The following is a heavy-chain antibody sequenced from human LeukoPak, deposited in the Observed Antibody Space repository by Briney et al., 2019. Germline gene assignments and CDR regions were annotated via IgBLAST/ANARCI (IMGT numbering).Heavy chain of an antibody. CDR1: GFTFSGYN. CDR2: ITSSATYI. V-gene: IGHV3-21*01. CDR3: AELGITMIGGV. D-gene: IGHD3-10*02. Sequence: GGSLRLSCAASGFTFSGYNMNWVRQAPGKAMEWVSSITSSATYIFYADSVKGRFTISRDNAKNSLYLQMNSLRAEDTAVYYCAELGITMIGGVWGKGTTVTISS. J-gene: IGHJ6*04.